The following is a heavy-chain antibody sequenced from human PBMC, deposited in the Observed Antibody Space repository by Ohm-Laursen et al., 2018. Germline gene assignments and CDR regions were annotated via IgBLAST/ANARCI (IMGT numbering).Heavy chain of an antibody. Sequence: SLRLSCAASGFTFCNYAMHWVRQAPGKGLEWVATINWNSGDIGYGDSVKGRFTISRDNARSSLDLQMNSLRVEDTALYYCAKDLLAAPDYYGMDVWGQGTTVTVSS. CDR2: INWNSGDI. J-gene: IGHJ6*02. CDR1: GFTFCNYA. CDR3: AKDLLAAPDYYGMDV. V-gene: IGHV3-9*01. D-gene: IGHD6-13*01.